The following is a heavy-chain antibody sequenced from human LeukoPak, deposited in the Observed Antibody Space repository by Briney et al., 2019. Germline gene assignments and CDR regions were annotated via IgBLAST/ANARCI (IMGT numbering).Heavy chain of an antibody. CDR1: GFTVSGNY. CDR3: AREGGPYSSTLRGC. D-gene: IGHD6-19*01. V-gene: IGHV3-53*01. J-gene: IGHJ4*02. Sequence: PGESLRLSCALSGFTVSGNYMSWVRPAPGKGMEWESIMYASGTTDYPDSVKGRFTISRDNSKNTLYLQMNSLRAEDTAVYYCAREGGPYSSTLRGCWGQGTLVTVS. CDR2: MYASGTT.